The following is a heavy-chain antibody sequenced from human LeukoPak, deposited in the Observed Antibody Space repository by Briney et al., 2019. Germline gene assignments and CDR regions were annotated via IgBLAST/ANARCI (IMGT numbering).Heavy chain of an antibody. CDR2: IDLSGSPM. V-gene: IGHV3-48*03. CDR1: GFTFSTYE. D-gene: IGHD2-21*02. Sequence: GGSLRLSCAASGFTFSTYEMNWVRQAPGKGLEWVSYIDLSGSPMHYADSVKGRFTISRDNAKNSLYLQMNSLRAEDTAVYYCARVCGDCSYFDYWGQGTLVTVSS. CDR3: ARVCGDCSYFDY. J-gene: IGHJ4*02.